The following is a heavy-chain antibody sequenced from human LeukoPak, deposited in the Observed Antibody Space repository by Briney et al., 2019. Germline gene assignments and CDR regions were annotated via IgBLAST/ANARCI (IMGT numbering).Heavy chain of an antibody. CDR2: FDPEDGET. CDR3: ATDELERRIFDY. J-gene: IGHJ4*02. D-gene: IGHD1-1*01. Sequence: ASVKVSCKVSGYTLTELSMHWVRQAPGKGLEWMGGFDPEDGETIYAQKFQGRVTMTEDTSTDTAHMELSSLRSEDTAVYYCATDELERRIFDYWGQGTLVTVSS. CDR1: GYTLTELS. V-gene: IGHV1-24*01.